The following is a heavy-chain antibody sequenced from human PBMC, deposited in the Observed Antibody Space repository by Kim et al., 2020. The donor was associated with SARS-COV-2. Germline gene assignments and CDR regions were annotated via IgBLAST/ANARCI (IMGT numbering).Heavy chain of an antibody. CDR2: VSYTGST. CDR3: VQDWGRAAAG. Sequence: SETLSLTCTVSGGSVSSGHYWSWNRQPPGKGLEWIGYVSYTGSTKYNPSLKSRVSISSDTSKNQFSLTLNSVTAADTAVYYCVQDWGRAAAGWGRGTLVT. V-gene: IGHV4-61*01. D-gene: IGHD6-13*01. J-gene: IGHJ4*02. CDR1: GGSVSSGHY.